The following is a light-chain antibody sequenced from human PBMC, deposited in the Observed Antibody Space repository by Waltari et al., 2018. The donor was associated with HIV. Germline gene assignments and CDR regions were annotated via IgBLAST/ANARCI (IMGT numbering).Light chain of an antibody. CDR3: QVWDSTHYHRGV. CDR1: NSGSKS. V-gene: IGLV3-21*02. J-gene: IGLJ3*02. Sequence: SYVLTQPPSVSVAPGQTARITCVGNNSGSKSVQWYQQRPGQAPILVVYDDTERPSGIPERFSGSNSGNTATLTISRVEAGDEADYYCQVWDSTHYHRGVFGGGTNLTVL. CDR2: DDT.